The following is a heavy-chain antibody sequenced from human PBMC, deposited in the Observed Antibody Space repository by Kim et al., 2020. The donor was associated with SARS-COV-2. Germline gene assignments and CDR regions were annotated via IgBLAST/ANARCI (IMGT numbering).Heavy chain of an antibody. Sequence: ETLSLTCTVSGGSISSYYWSWIRQPPGKGLEWIGYIYYSGSTNYNPSLKSRVTISVDTSKNQFSLKLSSVTAADTAVYYCARGRVGATAIFDYWGQGTLVTVSA. J-gene: IGHJ4*02. D-gene: IGHD1-26*01. V-gene: IGHV4-59*01. CDR2: IYYSGST. CDR3: ARGRVGATAIFDY. CDR1: GGSISSYY.